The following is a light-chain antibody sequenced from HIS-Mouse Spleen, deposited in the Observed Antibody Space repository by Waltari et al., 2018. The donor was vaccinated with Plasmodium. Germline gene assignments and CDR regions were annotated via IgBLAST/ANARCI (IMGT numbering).Light chain of an antibody. J-gene: IGLJ2*01. V-gene: IGLV3-1*01. CDR3: QAWDSSTVV. CDR2: QDS. CDR1: KLGDKY. Sequence: SYELTQPPSVSVSLGQTASITCSGDKLGDKYACWYQQKPGQSPVLVIYQDSKRPSGTPERFSGSNSGNTATLTIGGTQAMDEADYYCQAWDSSTVVFGGGTKLTVL.